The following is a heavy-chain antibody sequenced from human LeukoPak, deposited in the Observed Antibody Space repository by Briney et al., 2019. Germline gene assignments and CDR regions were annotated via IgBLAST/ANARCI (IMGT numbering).Heavy chain of an antibody. D-gene: IGHD1/OR15-1a*01. J-gene: IGHJ6*03. CDR2: IYSGGST. V-gene: IGHV3-53*01. CDR3: ARGGGKQPYYYYSLDV. Sequence: PRGSLRLSSAASGVTVSSNYMSWVRQAPGKGLEWGSLIYSGGSTYFVDSVKGRFTVSRDISRNTLSLQMNNLRAEDTAVYYCARGGGKQPYYYYSLDVWGKGTTVTVSS. CDR1: GVTVSSNY.